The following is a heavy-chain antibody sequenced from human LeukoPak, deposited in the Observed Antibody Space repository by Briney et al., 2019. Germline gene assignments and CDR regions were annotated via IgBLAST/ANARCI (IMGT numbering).Heavy chain of an antibody. Sequence: SETLSLTCTVSGGSISSYYWSWIRQPAGKGLEWIGRIYTSGSTNYNASLKSRVSMSVDTSKNQFSLKLSSVTAVDTAVFYCARENSGSYREFDYWGQGTLVTVSS. CDR1: GGSISSYY. CDR3: ARENSGSYREFDY. V-gene: IGHV4-4*07. D-gene: IGHD1-26*01. CDR2: IYTSGST. J-gene: IGHJ4*02.